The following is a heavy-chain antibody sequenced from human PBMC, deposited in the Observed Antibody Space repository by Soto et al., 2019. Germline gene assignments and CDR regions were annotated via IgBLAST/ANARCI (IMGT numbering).Heavy chain of an antibody. D-gene: IGHD3-10*01. CDR2: IIPIFGTA. V-gene: IGHV1-69*01. CDR1: GGTFSSYA. CDR3: ASRGAYGSGIYYFDY. J-gene: IGHJ4*02. Sequence: QVQLVQSGAEVKKPGSSVKVSCKASGGTFSSYAISWVRQAPGQGLEWMGGIIPIFGTANYAQKFQGRVTITAYESTSTAYMELSSLRSEDTAVYYCASRGAYGSGIYYFDYWGQGTLVTVSS.